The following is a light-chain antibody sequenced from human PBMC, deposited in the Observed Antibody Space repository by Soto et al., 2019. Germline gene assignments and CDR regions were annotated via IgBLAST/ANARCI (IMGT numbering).Light chain of an antibody. CDR1: SSDVGSGND. CDR2: GDS. V-gene: IGLV2-14*01. J-gene: IGLJ2*01. CDR3: RSYTTSRSGVV. Sequence: QSALTQPPSVSGAPGQSVTISCTGTSSDVGSGNDVPWYQQLPGTAPKLIIYGDSNRPSGVPYRFSGSKSGNTASLTISGLQAEDEADYYCRSYTTSRSGVVFGGGTKLTVL.